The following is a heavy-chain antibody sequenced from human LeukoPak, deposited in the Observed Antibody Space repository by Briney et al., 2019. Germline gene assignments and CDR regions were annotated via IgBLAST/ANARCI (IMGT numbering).Heavy chain of an antibody. Sequence: GGSLRLSCAASGFTVSSNYMSWVRQAPGKGLEWVSVIYSGGSTYYADSVKGRFTISRDNSKNTLYLQMNSLRAEDTAVYYCTRVRRSRYYYYYMDVWGKGTTVTVSS. CDR3: TRVRRSRYYYYYMDV. V-gene: IGHV3-66*01. CDR1: GFTVSSNY. CDR2: IYSGGST. J-gene: IGHJ6*03.